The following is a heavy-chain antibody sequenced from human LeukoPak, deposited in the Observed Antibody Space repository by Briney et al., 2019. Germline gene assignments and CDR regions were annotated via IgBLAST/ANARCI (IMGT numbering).Heavy chain of an antibody. Sequence: PGGSLRLSCSASGFTFSSYAMHWVRQAPGKGLEYVSAISSNGGSTYYADSVKGRFTISRDNSKNTLYLQMSSLRAEDTAVYYCVKGRITMIVGVLGYWGQGTLVTASS. CDR2: ISSNGGST. CDR3: VKGRITMIVGVLGY. CDR1: GFTFSSYA. V-gene: IGHV3-64D*06. J-gene: IGHJ4*02. D-gene: IGHD3-22*01.